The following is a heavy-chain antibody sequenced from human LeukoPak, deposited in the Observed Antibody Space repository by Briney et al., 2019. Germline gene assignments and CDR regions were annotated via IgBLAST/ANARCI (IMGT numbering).Heavy chain of an antibody. D-gene: IGHD5-12*01. V-gene: IGHV4-59*08. Sequence: SETLSLTCTVSGGSISSYYWSWIRQPPGKGLEWIGYIYYSGSTNYNPSLKSRVTISVDTSKNQFSLKLSSVTAADTAVYYCARHVPMDSGYDLWHAFDIWGQGTAVIVSS. J-gene: IGHJ3*02. CDR1: GGSISSYY. CDR2: IYYSGST. CDR3: ARHVPMDSGYDLWHAFDI.